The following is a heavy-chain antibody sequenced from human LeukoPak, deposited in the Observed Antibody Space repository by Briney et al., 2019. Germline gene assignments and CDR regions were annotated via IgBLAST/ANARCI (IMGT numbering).Heavy chain of an antibody. CDR3: ARVDTGRGGGWVPFDY. D-gene: IGHD3-10*01. CDR1: GLTVSINY. CDR2: IYTDGRT. V-gene: IGHV3-66*02. J-gene: IGHJ4*02. Sequence: TGGSLRLSCAASGLTVSINYTTWLRQAPEKGLKWFSVIYTDGRTYYSDSVRGRFTISRDNSKNTVYLQMNTLTTEDTAVYYCARVDTGRGGGWVPFDYWGQGTLVTVSS.